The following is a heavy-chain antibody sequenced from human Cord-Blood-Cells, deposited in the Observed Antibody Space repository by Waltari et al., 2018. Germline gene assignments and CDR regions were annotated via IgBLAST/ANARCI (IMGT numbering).Heavy chain of an antibody. CDR3: ASRGGLRFLEWLPTPFFDY. D-gene: IGHD3-3*01. CDR2: INHSGST. V-gene: IGHV4-34*01. J-gene: IGHJ4*02. Sequence: QVQLQQWGAGLLKPSETLSLTCAVYGGSFSGYYWSLIRQPPGQGLEWIGEINHSGSTNYNPSLKSRVTISVDTSKNQFSLKLSSVTAADTAVYYCASRGGLRFLEWLPTPFFDYWGQGTLVTVSS. CDR1: GGSFSGYY.